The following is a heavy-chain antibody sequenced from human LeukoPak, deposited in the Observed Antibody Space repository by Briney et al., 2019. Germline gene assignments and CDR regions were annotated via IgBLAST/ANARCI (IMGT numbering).Heavy chain of an antibody. J-gene: IGHJ4*02. D-gene: IGHD2-2*01. V-gene: IGHV3-23*01. Sequence: GGSLRLSCEASGVTFSSYVMSWVRQAPGKGPEWVSAISGSGGSTYYADSVKGRFTISRDNSKNTLYLQMNSLRAEDTAVYYCAKGGVVVVPPFDYWGQGTLVTVSS. CDR2: ISGSGGST. CDR3: AKGGVVVVPPFDY. CDR1: GVTFSSYV.